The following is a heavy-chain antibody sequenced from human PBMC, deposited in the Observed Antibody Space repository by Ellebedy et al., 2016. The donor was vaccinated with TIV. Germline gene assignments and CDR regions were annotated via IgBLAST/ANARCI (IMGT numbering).Heavy chain of an antibody. CDR2: INHSGST. D-gene: IGHD6-13*01. V-gene: IGHV4-34*01. J-gene: IGHJ4*02. CDR1: GGSFSGYY. Sequence: SETLSLXXAVYGGSFSGYYWSWIRQPPGKGLEWIGEINHSGSTNYNPSLKSRVTISVDTSKNQFSLKLSSVTAADTAVYYCARQRSGYSSSWYLDWGQGTLVTVSS. CDR3: ARQRSGYSSSWYLD.